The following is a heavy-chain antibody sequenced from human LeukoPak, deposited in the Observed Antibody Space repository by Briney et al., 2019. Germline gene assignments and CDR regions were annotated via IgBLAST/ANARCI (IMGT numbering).Heavy chain of an antibody. CDR1: GHSFTSYW. CDR2: IYPGDSDT. CDR3: ARRGGIRYFDWLSTYDYFDY. Sequence: GESLKISCKGSGHSFTSYWIGWVRQMPGKGLEWMGIIYPGDSDTRYSPSFQGQVTISADKSISTAYLQWSSLKASDTAMYYCARRGGIRYFDWLSTYDYFDYWGQGTLVTVSS. V-gene: IGHV5-51*01. J-gene: IGHJ4*02. D-gene: IGHD3-9*01.